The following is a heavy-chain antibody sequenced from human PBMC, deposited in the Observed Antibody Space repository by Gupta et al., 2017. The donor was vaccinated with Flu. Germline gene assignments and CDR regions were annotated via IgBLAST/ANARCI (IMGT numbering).Heavy chain of an antibody. CDR2: ISSSSSYI. CDR3: ARGKDRVAVDPSGNFDL. CDR1: GFPFSRYS. Sequence: EVQLVESGGGLVKPGGSLRLSCAASGFPFSRYSMNWVRQAPGKGLGWVSSISSSSSYIDYADSVKGRFTISRDNAKNSLYLQMNSLRAEDTAVYYCARGKDRVAVDPSGNFDLWGRGTLVTVSS. V-gene: IGHV3-21*01. D-gene: IGHD6-19*01. J-gene: IGHJ2*01.